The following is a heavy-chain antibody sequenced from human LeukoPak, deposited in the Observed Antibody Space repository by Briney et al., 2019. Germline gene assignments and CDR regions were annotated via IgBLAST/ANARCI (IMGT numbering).Heavy chain of an antibody. CDR3: ARINFGYSSGWYTGHFDY. CDR1: GGSISSYY. D-gene: IGHD6-19*01. V-gene: IGHV4-59*01. Sequence: SETLSLTCTVSGGSISSYYWSWIRQPPGKGLEWIGYIYYSGSTNYNPSLKSRVTISVDTSKNQFSLKLSSVTAADTAVYYCARINFGYSSGWYTGHFDYWGQGTLVTVSS. J-gene: IGHJ4*02. CDR2: IYYSGST.